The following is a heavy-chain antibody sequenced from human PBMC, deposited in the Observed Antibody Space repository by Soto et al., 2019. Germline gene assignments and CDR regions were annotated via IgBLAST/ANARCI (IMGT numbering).Heavy chain of an antibody. CDR3: AKRGAFRQWLVRVPYFDY. D-gene: IGHD6-19*01. Sequence: GGSLRLSCAASGFTFSSYAMSWVRQAPGKGLEWVSAISGSGGSTYYADSVKGRFTISRDNYKNTLYLQMNSLRAEDTAVYYCAKRGAFRQWLVRVPYFDYWGQRTPVTVSS. CDR1: GFTFSSYA. V-gene: IGHV3-23*01. J-gene: IGHJ4*02. CDR2: ISGSGGST.